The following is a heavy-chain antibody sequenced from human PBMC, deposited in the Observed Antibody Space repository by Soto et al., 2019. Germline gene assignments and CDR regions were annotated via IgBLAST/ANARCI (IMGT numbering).Heavy chain of an antibody. J-gene: IGHJ6*01. CDR1: GGSVSSGSYY. Sequence: SETLSLTCTVSGGSVSSGSYYWSWIRQPPGKGLEWIGYIYYSGSTNYKPSLKSRVTISVDTSKNQFSLKLSSVTAADTAVYYCARDVSPGGPHYYYAMDVWGQGTTVTVSS. CDR2: IYYSGST. D-gene: IGHD3-16*01. CDR3: ARDVSPGGPHYYYAMDV. V-gene: IGHV4-61*01.